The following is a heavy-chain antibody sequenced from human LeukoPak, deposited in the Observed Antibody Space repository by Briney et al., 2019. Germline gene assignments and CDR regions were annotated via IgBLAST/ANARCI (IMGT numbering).Heavy chain of an antibody. Sequence: SETLSLTCTVSGGSISSYYWTWIRQPPGNGLEWIGYIHYTGSTNYNPSLKSRVTISVDTSKNQFSLKLSSVTAADTAVYYCARGVYIAAAQYGYWGQGTLVTVSS. CDR2: IHYTGST. CDR3: ARGVYIAAAQYGY. CDR1: GGSISSYY. V-gene: IGHV4-59*01. D-gene: IGHD6-13*01. J-gene: IGHJ4*02.